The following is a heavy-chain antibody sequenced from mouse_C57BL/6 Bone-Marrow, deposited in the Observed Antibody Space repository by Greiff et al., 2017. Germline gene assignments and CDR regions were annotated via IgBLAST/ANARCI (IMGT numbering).Heavy chain of an antibody. CDR1: GFNIKDDY. Sequence: VQLKQSGAELVRPGASVQLSCTASGFNIKDDYMHWVKQRPEQGLEWIGWIDPENGDTEYASKFQGKATITAATSSNTAYLQLSSLTSEDTAVYYCTTGTSHYYAMDYWGQGTSVTVSS. CDR2: IDPENGDT. J-gene: IGHJ4*01. D-gene: IGHD4-1*01. CDR3: TTGTSHYYAMDY. V-gene: IGHV14-4*01.